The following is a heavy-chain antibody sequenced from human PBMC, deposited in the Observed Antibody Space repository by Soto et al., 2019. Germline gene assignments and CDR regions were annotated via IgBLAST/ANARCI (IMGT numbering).Heavy chain of an antibody. V-gene: IGHV3-64D*08. CDR3: VKALGLAAAGRYYFDY. J-gene: IGHJ4*02. CDR2: ISSNGGST. CDR1: GFTFSSYA. D-gene: IGHD6-13*01. Sequence: GGSLRLSCSASGFTFSSYAMHWVRQAPGKGLEYVSAISSNGGSTYYADSVKGRFTISRDNSKNTLYLQMSSLRAEDTAVYYCVKALGLAAAGRYYFDYWGQGTLVTVSS.